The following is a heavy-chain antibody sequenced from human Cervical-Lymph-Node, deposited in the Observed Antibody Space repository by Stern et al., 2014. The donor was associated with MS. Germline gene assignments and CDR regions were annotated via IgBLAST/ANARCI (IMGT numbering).Heavy chain of an antibody. V-gene: IGHV4-31*03. Sequence: QLQLQESGPGLVKPSQTLSLTCTVSGGSPSSGGYYWSWIRPHPGKGLEWIGYIYYSGSTYYNPSLKSRVTISVDTSKNQFSLKLSSVTAADTAVYYCARERFTDAFDIWGQGTMVTVSS. D-gene: IGHD3-10*01. CDR1: GGSPSSGGYY. CDR2: IYYSGST. J-gene: IGHJ3*02. CDR3: ARERFTDAFDI.